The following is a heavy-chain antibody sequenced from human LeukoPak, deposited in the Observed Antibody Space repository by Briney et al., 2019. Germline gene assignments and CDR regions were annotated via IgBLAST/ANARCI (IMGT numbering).Heavy chain of an antibody. J-gene: IGHJ3*02. CDR1: GGSFSGYY. CDR2: INHSGST. Sequence: KTSETLSLTCAVYGGSFSGYYWSWIRQPPGKGLEWIGEINHSGSTNYNPSLKSRVTISVDTSKNQSSLKLSSVTAADTAVYYCAREPYYDFWSGFDAFDIWGQGTMVTVSS. D-gene: IGHD3-3*01. CDR3: AREPYYDFWSGFDAFDI. V-gene: IGHV4-34*01.